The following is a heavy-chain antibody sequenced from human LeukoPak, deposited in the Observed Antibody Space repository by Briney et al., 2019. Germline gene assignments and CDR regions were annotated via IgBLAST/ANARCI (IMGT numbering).Heavy chain of an antibody. V-gene: IGHV3-21*01. CDR3: ARDLRDSYRFFAFDY. J-gene: IGHJ4*02. Sequence: GGSLRLSCAASGFTFSSYSMSWVRQAPGKGLEWVSSISSSSTYVYYADSVKGRFTISRDNAKISLYLQMNSLGAEDTAVYYCARDLRDSYRFFAFDYWGQGTLVTVSS. CDR1: GFTFSSYS. CDR2: ISSSSTYV. D-gene: IGHD3-16*02.